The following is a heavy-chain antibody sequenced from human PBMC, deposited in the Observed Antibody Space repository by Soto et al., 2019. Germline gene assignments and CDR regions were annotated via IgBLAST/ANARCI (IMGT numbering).Heavy chain of an antibody. J-gene: IGHJ4*02. Sequence: QVQLVESGGGVVQPGRSLRLSCAASGFTFSSYAMHWVRQAPGKGLEWVAVISYDGSNKYYADSVKGRFTISRDNSKNTLYLQMNSLRAEDTAVYYCAIGYLREFDYWGQGTLVTVSS. CDR3: AIGYLREFDY. CDR1: GFTFSSYA. V-gene: IGHV3-30-3*01. CDR2: ISYDGSNK. D-gene: IGHD4-17*01.